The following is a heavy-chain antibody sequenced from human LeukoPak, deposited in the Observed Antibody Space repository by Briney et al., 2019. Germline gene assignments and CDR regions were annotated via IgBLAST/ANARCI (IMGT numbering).Heavy chain of an antibody. CDR1: GFTFDDYA. V-gene: IGHV3-9*03. J-gene: IGHJ4*02. Sequence: GRSLRLSCAASGFTFDDYAMLWVRQAPGKGLEWVSGISWNSGSIVYADSVKGRFTISRDNAKNSMYLQMNSLRAEDMALYYCAKGFLYGSGSSPFDYWGQGTLVTVSS. CDR3: AKGFLYGSGSSPFDY. D-gene: IGHD3-10*01. CDR2: ISWNSGSI.